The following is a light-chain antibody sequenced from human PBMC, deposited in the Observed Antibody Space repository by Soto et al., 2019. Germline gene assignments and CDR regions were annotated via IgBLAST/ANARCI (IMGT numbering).Light chain of an antibody. CDR1: SSDIGAYNY. Sequence: QSVLTQPPSASGSPGQSVTISCTGTSSDIGAYNYVSWYQQHPGKAPKLMIYEVSKRPSGVPDRFSGSKSGNTASLTVSGLQPDDEADYYCSSYAVSNNLLFGGGTQLTVL. CDR2: EVS. CDR3: SSYAVSNNLL. V-gene: IGLV2-8*01. J-gene: IGLJ2*01.